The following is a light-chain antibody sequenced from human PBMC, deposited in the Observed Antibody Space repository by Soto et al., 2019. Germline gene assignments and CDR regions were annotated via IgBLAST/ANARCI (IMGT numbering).Light chain of an antibody. CDR1: SSDVGGYNY. Sequence: QSALTQPASVSGSPGQSITISCTGTSSDVGGYNYVSWYQQHPGKAPKLMIYDVSNRPSGVSNRFSGSKSGNTASLTISGLQAEDEADYYCSSYTSSSTLAVFGPGPKVTVL. J-gene: IGLJ1*01. V-gene: IGLV2-14*01. CDR2: DVS. CDR3: SSYTSSSTLAV.